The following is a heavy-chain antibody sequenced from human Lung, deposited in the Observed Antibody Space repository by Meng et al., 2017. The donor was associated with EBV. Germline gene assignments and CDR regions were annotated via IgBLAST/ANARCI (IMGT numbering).Heavy chain of an antibody. J-gene: IGHJ3*02. CDR2: SNHSGTT. Sequence: GEGLLKPLETLALQCAVQRGPFTVSYRSCILQSQMKGLEGSGESNHSGTTNYNPSFESRVTISVVPSKKQFSLKESSVTAADAAVDYCARGRYWAFEIWDQGTMVTVSS. CDR3: ARGRYWAFEI. V-gene: IGHV4-34*01. CDR1: RGPFTVSY. D-gene: IGHD2-8*02.